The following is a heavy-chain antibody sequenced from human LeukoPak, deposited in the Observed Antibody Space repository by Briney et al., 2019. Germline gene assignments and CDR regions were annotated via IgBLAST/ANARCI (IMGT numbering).Heavy chain of an antibody. V-gene: IGHV3-23*01. Sequence: PGGSLRLSCAASGFTFSSYAMSWVRQAPGKGLEWVSAISGSGGSTYYADSVKGRFTIPRDNSKNTLYLQMNSLRAEDTAVYYCADLLRAATSGYWGQGTLVTVSS. CDR3: ADLLRAATSGY. D-gene: IGHD2-15*01. CDR1: GFTFSSYA. CDR2: ISGSGGST. J-gene: IGHJ4*02.